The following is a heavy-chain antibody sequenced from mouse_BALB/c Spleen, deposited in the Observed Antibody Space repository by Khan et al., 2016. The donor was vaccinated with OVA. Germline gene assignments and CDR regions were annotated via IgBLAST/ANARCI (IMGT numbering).Heavy chain of an antibody. J-gene: IGHJ2*01. Sequence: VQLVETGPGLVKPSQSLSLTCTVTGYSITSGYGWNWIRQFPGNKLEWMGYISYSGSTNYNPSLKSRISITRDTSKNQFFLQLSSVTTEDTATYYCARTARIKYWGQGTTLTVSS. V-gene: IGHV3-2*02. D-gene: IGHD1-2*01. CDR3: ARTARIKY. CDR2: ISYSGST. CDR1: GYSITSGYG.